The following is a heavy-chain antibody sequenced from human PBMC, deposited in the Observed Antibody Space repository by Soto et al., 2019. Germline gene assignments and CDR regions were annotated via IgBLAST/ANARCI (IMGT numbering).Heavy chain of an antibody. Sequence: PSETLSLTCDVYGGSFSYYIWTWIRQTPGKGLQWIGQINHSGSANYNPSLKSRVTISAHTSSSQFSLELSSVTAADTAVYYCARGLISGSHYSGGWYYFDSWGQGTQVTVSS. CDR2: INHSGSA. D-gene: IGHD1-26*01. CDR1: GGSFSYYI. V-gene: IGHV4-34*01. J-gene: IGHJ4*02. CDR3: ARGLISGSHYSGGWYYFDS.